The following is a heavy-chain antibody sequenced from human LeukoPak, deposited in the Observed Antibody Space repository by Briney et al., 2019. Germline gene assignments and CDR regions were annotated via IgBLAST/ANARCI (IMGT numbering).Heavy chain of an antibody. CDR3: ARDSAGNDY. D-gene: IGHD6-13*01. Sequence: GGSLRLSCAASGFTFSTYWMSWVRQAPGKGLEWVANIKQDGSEKHYIDSVKGRFTISRDNAKNSLYLQMNSLRAEDTAMYYCARDSAGNDYWGQGTLVTVSS. V-gene: IGHV3-7*01. CDR1: GFTFSTYW. CDR2: IKQDGSEK. J-gene: IGHJ4*02.